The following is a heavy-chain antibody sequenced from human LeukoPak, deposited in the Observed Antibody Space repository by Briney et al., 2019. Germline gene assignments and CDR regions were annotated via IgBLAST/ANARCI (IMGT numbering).Heavy chain of an antibody. Sequence: GGSLRLSCAASGFTFSSYAMSCVRQAPGKGLEWVSAIRDSGSSTHYADSVKGRFTTSRDNSKNTLFLQMNSLRAEDTAIYYCAKYGPQDSGSSHFDYWGQGALVTVSP. CDR1: GFTFSSYA. CDR3: AKYGPQDSGSSHFDY. J-gene: IGHJ4*02. CDR2: IRDSGSST. V-gene: IGHV3-23*01. D-gene: IGHD1-26*01.